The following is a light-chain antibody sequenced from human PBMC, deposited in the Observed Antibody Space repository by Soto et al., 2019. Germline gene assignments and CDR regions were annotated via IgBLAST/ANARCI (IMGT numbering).Light chain of an antibody. Sequence: QPVLTQPASVSGSPGQSITISCTGTSSDVGGYNYVSWYQQHPGKAPKLMIYEVSYRPSGVSNRFSGSKSGNTASLTISGLQAEDEADYYCSSYTTSSTPYVFGTGTKVTVL. CDR3: SSYTTSSTPYV. CDR2: EVS. CDR1: SSDVGGYNY. V-gene: IGLV2-14*01. J-gene: IGLJ1*01.